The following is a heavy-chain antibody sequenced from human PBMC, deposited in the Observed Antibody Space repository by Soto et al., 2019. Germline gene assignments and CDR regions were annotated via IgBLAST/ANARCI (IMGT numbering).Heavy chain of an antibody. V-gene: IGHV4-39*01. D-gene: IGHD3-9*01. Sequence: QLQLQESGPGLVKPSENLSLTCTVSGGSISSSTFYWGWIRQPPGKGLEWIGSVYYDGTTYYNPSLRSRVTISVDTSKNQFSLKMSSVTAADTAAYYCAYFDWLPYWGQGTLVTVSS. CDR3: AYFDWLPY. J-gene: IGHJ4*02. CDR2: VYYDGTT. CDR1: GGSISSSTFY.